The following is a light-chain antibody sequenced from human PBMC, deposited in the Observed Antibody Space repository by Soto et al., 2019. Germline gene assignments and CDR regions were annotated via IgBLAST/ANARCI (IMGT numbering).Light chain of an antibody. J-gene: IGKJ2*03. V-gene: IGKV1-39*01. CDR3: EQGYSLPYG. Sequence: DIPLTQSPSSLSAPVGDRVTITCRASQSISSHLSWYQQKPGKVPDLLIYTASSLHRGVPSTFRGSVSGTHITDTISSLRPEDFATYNCEQGYSLPYGFDERNKLYIK. CDR1: QSISSH. CDR2: TAS.